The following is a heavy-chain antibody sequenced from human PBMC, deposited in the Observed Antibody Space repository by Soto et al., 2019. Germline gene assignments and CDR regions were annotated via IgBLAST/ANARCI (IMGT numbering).Heavy chain of an antibody. V-gene: IGHV4-59*01. CDR3: ARTYCGGGSCYPGRKSFDP. CDR2: AYYTGST. D-gene: IGHD2-15*01. Sequence: SETLSLTCTVSGGCISSYHWSWVRQAPGKGLEWIGHAYYTGSTNYNPSLKSRVTMSVDTSKNQFSLNLNSVTAADTAVYYCARTYCGGGSCYPGRKSFDPPGQATLLT. CDR1: GGCISSYH. J-gene: IGHJ5*02.